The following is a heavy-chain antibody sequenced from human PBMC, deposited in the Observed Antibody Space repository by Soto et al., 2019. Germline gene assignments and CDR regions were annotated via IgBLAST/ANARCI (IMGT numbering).Heavy chain of an antibody. CDR1: GFTFSSYW. Sequence: EVQLVESGGGLVQPGGSLRLSCAASGFTFSSYWMSWVRQAPGKGLEWVANIKQDGSEKYYVDSVKGRFTISRDNVKNSLSLQMNRVGAEETAVYYCASHPYSSSWYSWGQGTLVTVSS. D-gene: IGHD6-13*01. CDR2: IKQDGSEK. J-gene: IGHJ4*02. CDR3: ASHPYSSSWYS. V-gene: IGHV3-7*02.